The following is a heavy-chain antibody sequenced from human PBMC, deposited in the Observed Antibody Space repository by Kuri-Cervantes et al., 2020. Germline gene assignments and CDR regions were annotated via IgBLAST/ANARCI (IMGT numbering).Heavy chain of an antibody. CDR3: ARDVQMVASSSWGDAFDI. Sequence: ASVKVSCKASGYTFTSYAMNWVRQAPGQGLEWMGWINPNSGGTNYAQKFQGWVTMTRDTSISTAYMELGRLRSDDTAVYYCARDVQMVASSSWGDAFDIWGQGTMVTVSS. CDR2: INPNSGGT. V-gene: IGHV1-2*04. J-gene: IGHJ3*02. D-gene: IGHD6-13*01. CDR1: GYTFTSYA.